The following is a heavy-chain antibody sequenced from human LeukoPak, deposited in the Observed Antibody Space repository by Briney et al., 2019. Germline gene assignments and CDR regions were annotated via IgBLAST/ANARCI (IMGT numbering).Heavy chain of an antibody. CDR2: IQYDGSNE. CDR1: GFTFSSYG. V-gene: IGHV3-30*02. CDR3: AKDRCSNGVGCYYYYMDV. J-gene: IGHJ6*03. D-gene: IGHD2-8*01. Sequence: GGSLRLSCAASGFTFSSYGMHWVRQAPGKGLEWVAYIQYDGSNEQYADSVKGRFSISRDSSKNILYLQMNSLRAEGTAVYYCAKDRCSNGVGCYYYYMDVWGKGTTVTISS.